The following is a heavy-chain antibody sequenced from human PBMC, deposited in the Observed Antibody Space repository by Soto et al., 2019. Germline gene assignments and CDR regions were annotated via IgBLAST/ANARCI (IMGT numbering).Heavy chain of an antibody. V-gene: IGHV3-30*18. CDR2: ISYDGSNK. CDR3: AKGEWELKS. D-gene: IGHD1-26*01. J-gene: IGHJ4*02. CDR1: GLTFSTYG. Sequence: QVQLVESGGGVVQPGRSLRLSCAASGLTFSTYGMHRVRQAPGKGLEWVAVISYDGSNKYYADSVKGRFTISRDNSKNTLYLQMNSLRAEDTAVYYCAKGEWELKSWGQGTLVTVSS.